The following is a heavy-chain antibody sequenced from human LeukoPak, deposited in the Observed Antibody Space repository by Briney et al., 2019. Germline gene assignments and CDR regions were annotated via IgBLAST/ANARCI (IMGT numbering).Heavy chain of an antibody. CDR2: ISAYNGNT. CDR3: ARAPYCSSTSCYCDY. J-gene: IGHJ4*02. Sequence: ASVKVSCKASGYTFTSYGISWVRQAPGQGLEWMGWISAYNGNTNYAQKLQGRVTMTTDTSTSTACMELRSLRSDDTAVYYCARAPYCSSTSCYCDYWGQGTLVTVSS. V-gene: IGHV1-18*01. D-gene: IGHD2-2*01. CDR1: GYTFTSYG.